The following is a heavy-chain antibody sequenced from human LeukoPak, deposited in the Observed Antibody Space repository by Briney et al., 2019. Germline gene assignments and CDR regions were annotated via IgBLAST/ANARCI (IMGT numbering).Heavy chain of an antibody. CDR3: ARVLENYYYYGMDV. V-gene: IGHV3-30-3*01. CDR2: ISYDGSNK. J-gene: IGHJ6*02. Sequence: HPGRSLRLSCAASGFTFSSYAMHWVRQAPGKGLEWVAVISYDGSNKYYADSVKGRFTISRDNSKNTLYLQMNSLRAEDTAVYYCARVLENYYYYGMDVWGQGTTVTVSS. D-gene: IGHD3-3*01. CDR1: GFTFSSYA.